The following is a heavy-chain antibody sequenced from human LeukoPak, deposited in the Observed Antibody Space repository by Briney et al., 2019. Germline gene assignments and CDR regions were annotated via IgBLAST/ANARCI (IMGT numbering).Heavy chain of an antibody. Sequence: GESLKISCKASAFSFTSYWIGRVRQMPGKGLEWMGIIYPGDSDTRYSPSFQGQVTISADKSISTAYLQWSSLKASDTAMYYCAIARCSGGSCSDYWGQGTLVTVSS. D-gene: IGHD2-15*01. V-gene: IGHV5-51*01. CDR1: AFSFTSYW. J-gene: IGHJ4*02. CDR3: AIARCSGGSCSDY. CDR2: IYPGDSDT.